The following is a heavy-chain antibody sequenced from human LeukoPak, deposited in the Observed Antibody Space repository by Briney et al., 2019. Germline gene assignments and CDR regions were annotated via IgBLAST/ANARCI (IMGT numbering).Heavy chain of an antibody. V-gene: IGHV4-4*02. CDR1: GGSISSNNW. CDR2: IWHSGST. D-gene: IGHD2-8*01. CDR3: SRENGAFSPFGY. J-gene: IGHJ4*02. Sequence: SETLSLTCAVPGGSISSNNWWIWVRQPPGKGLEWIGEIWHSGSTNYNPSLSSRVIMALDTSKNHLSLHLTSVTAADTAVYYCSRENGAFSPFGYWGQGYLVTVLS.